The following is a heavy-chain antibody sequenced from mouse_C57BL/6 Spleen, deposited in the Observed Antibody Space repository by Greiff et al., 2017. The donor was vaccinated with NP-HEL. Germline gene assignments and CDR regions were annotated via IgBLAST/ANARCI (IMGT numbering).Heavy chain of an antibody. Sequence: EVKLQESGPGMVKPSQSLSLTCTVTGYSITSGYDWHWIRHFPGNKLEWMGYISYSGSPTYHPSLKSRISITHDTSKNHFFLKVNSVTTEDTATYCCARERGRGYYFDYWGQGTTLTVSS. V-gene: IGHV3-1*01. CDR1: GYSITSGYD. J-gene: IGHJ2*01. CDR2: ISYSGSP. CDR3: ARERGRGYYFDY.